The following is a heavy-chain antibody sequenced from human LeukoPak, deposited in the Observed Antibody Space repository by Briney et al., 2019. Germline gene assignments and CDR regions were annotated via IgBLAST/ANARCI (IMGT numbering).Heavy chain of an antibody. CDR2: IYPDDSET. Sequence: GESLKISCKASGYRFTTDYIGWVRQMPGKGLEWMGIIYPDDSETNYSPSFQGQVSMSVDKSITTAYLQWSSLKVSGTAIYYCARQAYGSHFDAFDIWGQGTMVTVSS. V-gene: IGHV5-51*01. CDR3: ARQAYGSHFDAFDI. CDR1: GYRFTTDY. J-gene: IGHJ3*02. D-gene: IGHD3-22*01.